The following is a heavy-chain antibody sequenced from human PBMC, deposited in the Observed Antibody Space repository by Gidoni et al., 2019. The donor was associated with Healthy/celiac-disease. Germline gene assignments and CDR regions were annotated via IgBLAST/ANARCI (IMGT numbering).Heavy chain of an antibody. Sequence: QVQLVESGGGVVQPGRSLRLSCAAAAFTFSRYSMPGVRQAPGKGLDWVAVISYDGSNKYYADSVKGRFTISRDNSKNTLYLQMNSLRAEDTAVYYCAREGRGNLGAFDYWGQGTLVTVSS. D-gene: IGHD1-26*01. CDR1: AFTFSRYS. CDR2: ISYDGSNK. V-gene: IGHV3-30-3*01. J-gene: IGHJ4*02. CDR3: AREGRGNLGAFDY.